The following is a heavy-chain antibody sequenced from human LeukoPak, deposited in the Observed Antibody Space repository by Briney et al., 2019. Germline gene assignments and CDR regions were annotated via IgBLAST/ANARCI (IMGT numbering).Heavy chain of an antibody. V-gene: IGHV3-48*02. D-gene: IGHD3-9*01. CDR1: GFTFSSYS. CDR2: ISSSSTI. CDR3: ARDYDILTGYTNWFDP. Sequence: LPGGSLRLSCAASGFTFSSYSMNWVRQAPGKGLEWVSYISSSSTIYYADSVKGRFTISRDNAKNSLYLQMNSLRDEDTAVYYCARDYDILTGYTNWFDPWGQGTLVTVSS. J-gene: IGHJ5*02.